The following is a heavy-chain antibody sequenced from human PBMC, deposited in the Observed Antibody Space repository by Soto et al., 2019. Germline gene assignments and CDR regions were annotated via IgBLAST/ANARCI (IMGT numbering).Heavy chain of an antibody. CDR2: IYYSGST. CDR1: GGSISSYY. J-gene: IGHJ6*02. V-gene: IGHV4-59*01. D-gene: IGHD3-10*01. Sequence: SETLSLTCTVSGGSISSYYWSWIRQPPGKGLEWIGYIYYSGSTNYNPSLKSRVTISVDTSKNQFSLKLSSVTAADTAVYYCARDLYGSGSYYPGRGMDVWRQGTTVTVSS. CDR3: ARDLYGSGSYYPGRGMDV.